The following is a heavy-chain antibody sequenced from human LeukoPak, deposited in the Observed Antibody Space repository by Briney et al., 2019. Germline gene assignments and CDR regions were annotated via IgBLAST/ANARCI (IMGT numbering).Heavy chain of an antibody. D-gene: IGHD7-27*01. J-gene: IGHJ4*02. CDR3: ARGVGLGIRFDY. CDR2: INHSGST. V-gene: IGHV4-34*01. CDR1: GGSFSGYY. Sequence: SETLSLTCAVYGGSFSGYYWSWIRQPPGKGLEWIGEINHSGSTNYNPSLKSRVTISVDTSKNQFSLKLSSVTAADTAAYYCARGVGLGIRFDYWGQGTLVTVSS.